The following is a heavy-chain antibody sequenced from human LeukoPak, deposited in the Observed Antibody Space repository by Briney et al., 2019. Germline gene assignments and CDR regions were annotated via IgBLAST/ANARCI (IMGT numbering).Heavy chain of an antibody. J-gene: IGHJ4*02. CDR3: TLYESGKIDY. CDR2: ITSKTDGETA. V-gene: IGHV3-15*01. CDR1: GFTFSNAW. D-gene: IGHD3-10*01. Sequence: VGSLRLSCVASGFTFSNAWMTWVRQAPGRGLEWVGRITSKTDGETALYAAPVKGRLTISRDDSQNTLYLQMNSLKIEDTAVYYCTLYESGKIDYWGQGNLVTVSS.